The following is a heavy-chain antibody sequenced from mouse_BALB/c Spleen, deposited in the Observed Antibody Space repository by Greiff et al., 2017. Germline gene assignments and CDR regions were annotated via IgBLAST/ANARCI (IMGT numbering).Heavy chain of an antibody. CDR2: IYPSDSYT. V-gene: IGHV1-69*02. J-gene: IGHJ4*01. Sequence: QVQLQQPGAELVRPGASVKLSCKASGYTFTSYWINWVKQRPGQGLEWIGNIYPSDSYTNYNQKFKDKATLTVDKSSSTAYMQLSSPTSEDSAVYYCTKRCPTYAMDYWGQGTSVTVSS. CDR1: GYTFTSYW. CDR3: TKRCPTYAMDY. D-gene: IGHD1-1*01.